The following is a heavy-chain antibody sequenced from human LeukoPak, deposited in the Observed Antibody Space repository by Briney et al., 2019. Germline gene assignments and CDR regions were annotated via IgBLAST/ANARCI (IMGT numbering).Heavy chain of an antibody. V-gene: IGHV3-30-3*01. J-gene: IGHJ4*02. CDR3: ARGGTHLRYIERGFDY. D-gene: IGHD4-17*01. CDR1: GFTFSSFA. CDR2: ISYDGSNK. Sequence: PGGSLRLSCAASGFTFSSFAMHWVRQAPGKGLEWVAVISYDGSNKYYADSVKGRFTISRDNSKNTLYLQMNSLRPEDTAVYYCARGGTHLRYIERGFDYWGQGTLVTVSS.